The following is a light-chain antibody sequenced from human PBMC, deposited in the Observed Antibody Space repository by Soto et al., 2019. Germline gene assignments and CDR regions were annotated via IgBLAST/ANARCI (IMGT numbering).Light chain of an antibody. CDR2: RIS. CDR3: LQHYAWPWT. V-gene: IGKV3-15*01. CDR1: QSVSGY. J-gene: IGKJ1*01. Sequence: ENVLTQSPGTLSLSPGERATLSCRSSQSVSGYLDWFQQKPGQAPRLVLLRISTRAIGVPARFSGSGSETEFTLTISGLQSEDSGVYYCLQHYAWPWTFGQGTKVDIK.